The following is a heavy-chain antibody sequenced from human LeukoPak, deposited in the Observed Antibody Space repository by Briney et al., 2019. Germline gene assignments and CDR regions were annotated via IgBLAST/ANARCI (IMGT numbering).Heavy chain of an antibody. CDR3: ARGGTTAYYYYYYMDV. CDR2: ISSSSSYI. CDR1: GFTFSSYS. V-gene: IGHV3-21*01. J-gene: IGHJ6*03. Sequence: KPGGSLSLSCAASGFTFSSYSMNWVRQAPGKGLEWVSSISSSSSYIYYADSVKGRFTISRDNAKNSLYLQMNSLRAEDTAVYYCARGGTTAYYYYYYMDVWGKGSTVTVSS. D-gene: IGHD1-26*01.